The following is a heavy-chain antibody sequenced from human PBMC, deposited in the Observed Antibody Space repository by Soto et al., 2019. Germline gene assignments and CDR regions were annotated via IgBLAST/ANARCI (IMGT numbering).Heavy chain of an antibody. CDR2: INHSGST. CDR1: GGSFSGYY. Sequence: QVQLQQWGAGLLKPSETLSLTCAVYGGSFSGYYWSWIRQPPGKGLEWIGEINHSGSTNYNPSLKSRVTISVDTSKNQFSLKLSSVTAADTAVYYCARNYGDPQPEYFQHWGQGTLVTVSS. CDR3: ARNYGDPQPEYFQH. J-gene: IGHJ1*01. D-gene: IGHD4-17*01. V-gene: IGHV4-34*01.